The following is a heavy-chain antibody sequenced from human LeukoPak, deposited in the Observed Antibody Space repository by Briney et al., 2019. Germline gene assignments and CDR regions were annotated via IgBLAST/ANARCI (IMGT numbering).Heavy chain of an antibody. CDR3: ARGPPQPYYYDSSGYYFDY. J-gene: IGHJ4*02. V-gene: IGHV4-34*01. Sequence: PSETLSLTCAVYGGSFSGYYWSWIRQPPGKGLEWIGEINHSGSTNYNPSLKSRVTISVDTSKNQFSLKLSPVTAADTAVYYCARGPPQPYYYDSSGYYFDYWGQGTLVTVSS. D-gene: IGHD3-22*01. CDR1: GGSFSGYY. CDR2: INHSGST.